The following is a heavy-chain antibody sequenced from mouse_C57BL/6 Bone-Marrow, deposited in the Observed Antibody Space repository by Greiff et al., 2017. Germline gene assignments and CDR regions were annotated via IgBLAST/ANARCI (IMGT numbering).Heavy chain of an antibody. CDR2: IYPTSGRT. J-gene: IGHJ2*01. D-gene: IGHD4-1*01. CDR1: GYTFTSYW. Sequence: VQLQQPGAELVKPGASVKMSCKASGYTFTSYWITWVKQRPGQGLEWIGDIYPTSGRTKYNEKFKSKAILSVDTSSNTAYMQLSSLTSEDSSFFYCARSGPLGRSFDYWGQGTTLTVSS. CDR3: ARSGPLGRSFDY. V-gene: IGHV1-55*01.